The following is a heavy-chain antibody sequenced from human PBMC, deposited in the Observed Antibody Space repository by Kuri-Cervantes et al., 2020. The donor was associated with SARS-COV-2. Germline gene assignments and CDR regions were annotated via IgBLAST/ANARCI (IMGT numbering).Heavy chain of an antibody. V-gene: IGHV1-69*06. Sequence: SVKVSCKASGGTFSSYAISWVRQAPGQGLEWMGGIIPIFGTANYAQKFQGRVTITADKSTSTAYMGLSSLRSEDTAVYYCARGKQQLVRAYYYGMDVWGQGTTVTVSS. D-gene: IGHD6-13*01. J-gene: IGHJ6*02. CDR2: IIPIFGTA. CDR1: GGTFSSYA. CDR3: ARGKQQLVRAYYYGMDV.